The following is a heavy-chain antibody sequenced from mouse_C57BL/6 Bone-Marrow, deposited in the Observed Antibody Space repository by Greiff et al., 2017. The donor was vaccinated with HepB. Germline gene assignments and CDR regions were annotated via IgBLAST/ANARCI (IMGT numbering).Heavy chain of an antibody. CDR3: ARPARDFDY. CDR1: GYAFSSSW. CDR2: IYPGDGDT. Sequence: QVQLQQSGPELVKPGASVKISCKASGYAFSSSWMNWVKQRPGKGLEWIGRIYPGDGDTNYNGKFKGKATLTADNSSSTAYMQLSSLTSEDSAVYFCARPARDFDYWGQGTTLTVSS. V-gene: IGHV1-82*01. J-gene: IGHJ2*01.